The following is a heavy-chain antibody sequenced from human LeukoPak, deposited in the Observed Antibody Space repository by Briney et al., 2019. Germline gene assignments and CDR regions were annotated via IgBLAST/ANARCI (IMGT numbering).Heavy chain of an antibody. Sequence: PGGSLRLSCAASGFSFSKYWMNWVRQAPGKGLEWVAFIRYDGSNKYYADSVKGRFTISRDNSKNTLSLQMNSLRAEDRAVSYCAKDRGMQVWSFDNWGQGTLVTVSS. CDR3: AKDRGMQVWSFDN. CDR1: GFSFSKYW. J-gene: IGHJ4*02. CDR2: IRYDGSNK. V-gene: IGHV3-30*02. D-gene: IGHD3-10*01.